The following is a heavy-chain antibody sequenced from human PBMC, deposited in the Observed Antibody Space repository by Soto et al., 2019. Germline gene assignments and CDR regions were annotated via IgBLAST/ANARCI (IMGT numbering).Heavy chain of an antibody. D-gene: IGHD6-19*01. V-gene: IGHV1-69*01. CDR1: GGTFSSYA. CDR3: ARGTYSSGWTYFDY. Sequence: QVQLVQSGAEVKKPGSSVKVSCKASGGTFSSYAISWVRQAPGQGLEWMGGIIPIFGTANYAQKLQGRVTITADESTSTAYMELSSLRSEDTAVYYCARGTYSSGWTYFDYWGQGTLVTVSS. CDR2: IIPIFGTA. J-gene: IGHJ4*02.